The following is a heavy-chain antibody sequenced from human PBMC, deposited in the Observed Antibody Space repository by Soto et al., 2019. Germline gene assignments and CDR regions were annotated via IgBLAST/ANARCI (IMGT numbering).Heavy chain of an antibody. CDR1: GFTSSSYA. V-gene: IGHV3-23*01. J-gene: IGHJ6*02. D-gene: IGHD3-9*01. CDR3: AKALRYFEWLGRPWNAMDV. Sequence: EVQLLESGGGLVQPGGSLRLSCAASGFTSSSYAMSWVRQAPGKGLAWVSAISGSGSNTYYADSVKGRFTISRANSKNTLFLQMNSLRAEDTAVYYCAKALRYFEWLGRPWNAMDVWGQGTTVTVSS. CDR2: ISGSGSNT.